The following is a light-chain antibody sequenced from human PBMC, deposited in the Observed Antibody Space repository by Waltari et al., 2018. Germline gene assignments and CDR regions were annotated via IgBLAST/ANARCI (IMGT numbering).Light chain of an antibody. Sequence: QSVLTQQPSVSGAPGQRVTISCTGSSSNIGANYDVHWYHHLPGTAPKVLIYGNSKRPSGAPDLFSGSKSGTSASLAISGLQAEDEADYYCQSYDRSLDGYVVFGGGPKLTVL. CDR2: GNS. V-gene: IGLV1-40*01. CDR1: SSNIGANYD. J-gene: IGLJ2*01. CDR3: QSYDRSLDGYVV.